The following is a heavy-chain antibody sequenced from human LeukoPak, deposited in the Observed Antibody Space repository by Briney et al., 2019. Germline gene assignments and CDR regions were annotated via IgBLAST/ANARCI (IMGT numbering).Heavy chain of an antibody. CDR2: INPNSGGT. J-gene: IGHJ5*02. Sequence: ASVKVSCKASGYTFTDYYMHWVRQAPGQGLEGMGWINPNSGGTNFAQKFQGRVTMTRDTSISTVYMDLSRLTSDDTAVYYCAREYSRPLETMVRGKQSRRGWFDPWGQETLVTVSS. CDR3: AREYSRPLETMVRGKQSRRGWFDP. CDR1: GYTFTDYY. V-gene: IGHV1-2*02. D-gene: IGHD3-10*01.